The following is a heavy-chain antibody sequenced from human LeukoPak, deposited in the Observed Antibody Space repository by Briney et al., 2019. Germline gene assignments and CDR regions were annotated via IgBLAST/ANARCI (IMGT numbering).Heavy chain of an antibody. J-gene: IGHJ4*02. CDR1: GFLFRTYG. Sequence: GSRSLSCAASGFLFRTYGMHGVRQAPGKGLEWVAFVRDDGSTKYYGDPVKGRFTISRDNSKSTLYLQMNSLRAEDTAVYFCARTVSSSWGFFDSWGQGTLVTVSS. D-gene: IGHD6-6*01. V-gene: IGHV3-30*02. CDR3: ARTVSSSWGFFDS. CDR2: VRDDGSTK.